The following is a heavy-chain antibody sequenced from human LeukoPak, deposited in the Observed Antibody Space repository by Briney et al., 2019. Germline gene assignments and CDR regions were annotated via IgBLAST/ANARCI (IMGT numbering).Heavy chain of an antibody. J-gene: IGHJ5*02. CDR2: IYYSGST. D-gene: IGHD6-13*01. CDR1: GGSISSYY. Sequence: SETLSLTCTVSGGSISSYYWSSIRQPPGKGLEWIGYIYYSGSTNYNPSLKSRVTISVDTSKNQFSLKLSSVTAADTAVYYCARSEVKQQLVLGTWFDPWGQGTLVTVSS. CDR3: ARSEVKQQLVLGTWFDP. V-gene: IGHV4-59*01.